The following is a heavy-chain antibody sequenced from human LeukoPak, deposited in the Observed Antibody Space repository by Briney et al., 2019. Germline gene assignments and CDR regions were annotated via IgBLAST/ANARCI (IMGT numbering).Heavy chain of an antibody. V-gene: IGHV1-18*01. J-gene: IGHJ4*01. CDR2: ITAYNGNR. CDR1: GYTFSNYG. D-gene: IGHD1-1*01. Sequence: GASVKVSCKTSGYTFSNYGISWMRQAPGPGLEWMGWITAYNGNRLYAQRFQGRITLTTDTSTSTSYMELRSLEYDDTAIYYCARDNDKVVDHWGQGTLVTVSS. CDR3: ARDNDKVVDH.